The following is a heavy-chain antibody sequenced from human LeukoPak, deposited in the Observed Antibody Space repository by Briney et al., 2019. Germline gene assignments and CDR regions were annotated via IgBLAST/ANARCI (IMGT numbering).Heavy chain of an antibody. CDR2: ISWNSGSI. D-gene: IGHD1-26*01. Sequence: GGSLRLSCAASGFTFDDYAMHWVRQAPGKGLEWVSGISWNSGSIGYADSVKGRFTISRDNAKNSLYLQMNSLRAEDTAVYYCARGGGSYPDYYYYMDVWGKGTTVTVSS. J-gene: IGHJ6*03. V-gene: IGHV3-9*01. CDR1: GFTFDDYA. CDR3: ARGGGSYPDYYYYMDV.